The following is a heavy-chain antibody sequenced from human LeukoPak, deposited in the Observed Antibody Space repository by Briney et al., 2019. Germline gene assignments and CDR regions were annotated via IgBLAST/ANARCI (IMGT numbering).Heavy chain of an antibody. CDR1: GYTFTGHY. J-gene: IGHJ6*02. CDR3: AADRISVGATQNYYYYGMDV. CDR2: IVVGSGNT. V-gene: IGHV1-58*02. Sequence: ASVKVSCKASGYTFTGHYIHWVRQAPGQRLEWIGWIVVGSGNTNYAQKFQERVTITRDMSTSTAYMELSSLRSEDTAVYYCAADRISVGATQNYYYYGMDVWGQGTTVTVS. D-gene: IGHD1-26*01.